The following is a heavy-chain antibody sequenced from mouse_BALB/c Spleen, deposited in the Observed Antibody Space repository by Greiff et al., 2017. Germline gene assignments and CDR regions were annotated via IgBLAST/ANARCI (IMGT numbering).Heavy chain of an antibody. CDR2: ISYSGST. D-gene: IGHD2-4*01. V-gene: IGHV3-8*02. Sequence: EVKLVESGPSLVKPSQTLSLTCSVTGDSITSGYWNWIRKFPGNKLEYMGYISYSGSTYYNPSLKSRISITRDTSKNQYYLQLNSVTTEDTATYYCARGIYYDYLYYFDYWGQGTTLTVSS. J-gene: IGHJ2*01. CDR3: ARGIYYDYLYYFDY. CDR1: GDSITSGY.